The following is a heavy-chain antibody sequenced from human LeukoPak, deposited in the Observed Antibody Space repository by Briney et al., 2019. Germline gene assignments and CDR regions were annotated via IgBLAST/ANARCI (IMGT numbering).Heavy chain of an antibody. CDR2: ISWNSGNI. J-gene: IGHJ6*02. Sequence: GGSLRLSCAASGFTFDDYAMHWVRQAPGKGLEWVSGISWNSGNIGYADSVKGRFTTSRDNAKNSLYLQMNTLRAEDTALYYCAKSIKTGYYYYGLDVWGQGTTVTVSS. D-gene: IGHD2-21*01. CDR3: AKSIKTGYYYYGLDV. V-gene: IGHV3-9*01. CDR1: GFTFDDYA.